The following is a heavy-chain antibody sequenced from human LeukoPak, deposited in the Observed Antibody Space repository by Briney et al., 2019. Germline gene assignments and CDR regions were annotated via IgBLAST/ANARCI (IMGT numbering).Heavy chain of an antibody. V-gene: IGHV1-69*04. CDR3: ARGVVAATQPLDY. J-gene: IGHJ4*02. Sequence: GASVKVSCKASGGTFSSYAISWVRQAPGQGLEWMGRIIPILGMANYAQKFQGRVTITADKSTSTAYMELSSLRSEDTAVYYCARGVVAATQPLDYWGQGTLVTVSS. CDR2: IIPILGMA. D-gene: IGHD2-15*01. CDR1: GGTFSSYA.